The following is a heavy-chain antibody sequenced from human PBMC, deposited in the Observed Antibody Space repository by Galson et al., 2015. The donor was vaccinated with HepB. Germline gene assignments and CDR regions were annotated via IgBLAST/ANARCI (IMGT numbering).Heavy chain of an antibody. D-gene: IGHD3-22*01. CDR2: IHYDGSNK. CDR3: AKDRGDSSGYYYFDY. CDR1: GFTFGSYG. V-gene: IGHV3-30*02. Sequence: SGFTFGSYGMHWVRQAPGKGLEWVSFIHYDGSNKYYADSVKGRFTISRDNSKNTLYVQMNSLRAEDTAVYYCAKDRGDSSGYYYFDYWGQGTLVTVSS. J-gene: IGHJ4*02.